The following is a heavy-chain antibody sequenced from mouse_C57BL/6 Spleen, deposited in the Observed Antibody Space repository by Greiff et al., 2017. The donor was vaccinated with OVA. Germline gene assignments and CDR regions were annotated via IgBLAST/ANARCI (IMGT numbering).Heavy chain of an antibody. J-gene: IGHJ3*01. CDR2: IWRGGST. CDR3: AKNRDDGYYWFAY. V-gene: IGHV2-5*01. D-gene: IGHD2-3*01. Sequence: VKLQESGPGLVQPSQSLSITCTVSGFSLTSYGVHWVRQSPGKGLEWLGVIWRGGSTDYNAAFMSRLSITKDNSKSQVFFKMNSLQADDTAIYYGAKNRDDGYYWFAYWGQGTLVTVSA. CDR1: GFSLTSYG.